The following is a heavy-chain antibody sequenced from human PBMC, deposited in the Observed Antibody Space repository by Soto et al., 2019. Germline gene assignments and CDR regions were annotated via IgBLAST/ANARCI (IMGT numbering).Heavy chain of an antibody. Sequence: QAQLQQWGAGLLKPSETLSLTCAVYGGAFSGYYWSWIRQPPGKGLEWIGEINHSGSTNYNPSRTSRVPVSVDATKNEFSLKLSSVSAAATAVDYCASYDWNYYFAYWGQGTLVTVSS. V-gene: IGHV4-34*01. CDR2: INHSGST. CDR3: ASYDWNYYFAY. CDR1: GGAFSGYY. D-gene: IGHD1-7*01. J-gene: IGHJ4*02.